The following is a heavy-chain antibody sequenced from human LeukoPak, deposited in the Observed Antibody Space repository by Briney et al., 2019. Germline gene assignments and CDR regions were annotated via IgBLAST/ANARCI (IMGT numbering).Heavy chain of an antibody. J-gene: IGHJ4*02. CDR2: ISGSGGST. D-gene: IGHD2-2*01. CDR1: GFTFSSYA. CDR3: AKLGGRIVVVPAATLDY. Sequence: GGSLRLSCAASGFTFSSYAMSWVRQAPGKGLEWVSAISGSGGSTYYADSVKGRFTISRDNSKNTLYLQMNSLRAEDTAVYYCAKLGGRIVVVPAATLDYWGQGTLVTVSS. V-gene: IGHV3-23*01.